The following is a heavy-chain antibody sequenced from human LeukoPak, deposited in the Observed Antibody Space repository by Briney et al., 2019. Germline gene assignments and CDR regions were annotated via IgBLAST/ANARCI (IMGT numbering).Heavy chain of an antibody. CDR2: ISSSGSTI. Sequence: GGSLRLSCAASGFTFSDYYMSWIRQAPGKGLEWVSYISSSGSTIYYADSVKGRFTISRDNAKNSLYLQMNSLRAEDTAVYYCARVQGGVLGIRYYYYGMDVWGQGTTITVSS. CDR3: ARVQGGVLGIRYYYYGMDV. CDR1: GFTFSDYY. D-gene: IGHD3-16*01. V-gene: IGHV3-11*01. J-gene: IGHJ6*02.